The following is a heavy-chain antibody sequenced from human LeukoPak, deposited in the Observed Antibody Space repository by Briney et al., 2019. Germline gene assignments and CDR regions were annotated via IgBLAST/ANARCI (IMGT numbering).Heavy chain of an antibody. CDR3: ARDGTKYSSGY. CDR1: GFTVSSNY. Sequence: GGSLRLSCAASGFTVSSNYMSWVRQAPGTGLEWVSVIYSGGSTYYADSVKGRFTISGDNSKNTLYLQMNSLRAEDTAVYYCARDGTKYSSGYWGQGTLVTVSS. J-gene: IGHJ4*02. V-gene: IGHV3-53*01. CDR2: IYSGGST. D-gene: IGHD6-19*01.